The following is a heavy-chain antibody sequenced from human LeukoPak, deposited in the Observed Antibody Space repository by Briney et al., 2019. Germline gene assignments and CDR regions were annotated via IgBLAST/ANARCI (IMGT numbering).Heavy chain of an antibody. V-gene: IGHV6-1*01. CDR1: GDSVSSDSFA. D-gene: IGHD3-10*01. Sequence: SQTLSLTCVISGDSVSSDSFAWNWIRQSPSRGLEWLGRTYYRSKWYNHYAASVRSRITINPDTSKNQFSLQLNSLTPEDTAVYYCARDMDYYVLGNYYNWRWFDPWGQGNPVTVSS. CDR3: ARDMDYYVLGNYYNWRWFDP. CDR2: TYYRSKWYN. J-gene: IGHJ5*02.